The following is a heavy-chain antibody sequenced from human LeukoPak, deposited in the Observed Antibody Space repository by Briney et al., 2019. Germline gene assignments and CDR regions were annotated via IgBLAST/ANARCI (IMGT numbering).Heavy chain of an antibody. V-gene: IGHV4-59*12. CDR3: ARVRYDYGSGSYPDY. CDR1: GGSISSYY. J-gene: IGHJ4*02. D-gene: IGHD3-10*01. CDR2: IYYSGST. Sequence: SETLSLTCTVSGGSISSYYWSWIRQPPGKGLEWIGYIYYSGSTNYNPSLKSRVTISVDTSKNQFSLKLSSVTAADTAVYYCARVRYDYGSGSYPDYWGQGTLVTVSS.